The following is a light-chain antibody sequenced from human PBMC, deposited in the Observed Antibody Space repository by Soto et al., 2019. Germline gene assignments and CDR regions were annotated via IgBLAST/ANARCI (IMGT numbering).Light chain of an antibody. CDR3: SSYKTSSTVVV. CDR2: GVS. CDR1: SSDVGGYNY. Sequence: QSALTQPASVSGSPGQSNTISCTGTSSDVGGYNYVSWYQQYPGKAPKLMIFGVSDRPSGVSNRFSGSKSGNTASLTISGLQAEDEADYYCSSYKTSSTVVVFGGGTKLTVL. J-gene: IGLJ2*01. V-gene: IGLV2-14*01.